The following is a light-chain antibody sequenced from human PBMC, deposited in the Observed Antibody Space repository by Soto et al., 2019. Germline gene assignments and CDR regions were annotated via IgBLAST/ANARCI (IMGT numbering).Light chain of an antibody. CDR2: DAS. J-gene: IGKJ5*01. V-gene: IGKV3-11*01. Sequence: EIVLTQSPATLSLSPGERATLSCRTSQSVSSYFACYQQKPGRAPRLLIYDASNRATGIPARFIGRGSGTDFTLTTSSLEPEDFAVYYCQQRSNWPITFGQGTRLEIK. CDR3: QQRSNWPIT. CDR1: QSVSSY.